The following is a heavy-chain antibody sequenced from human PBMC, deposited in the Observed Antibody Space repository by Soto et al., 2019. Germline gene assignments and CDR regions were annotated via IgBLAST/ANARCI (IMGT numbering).Heavy chain of an antibody. Sequence: SQTLSLTCAISGDSVSGNSAAWNWIRQSPSRGLEWLGRTYYRSKWYNDYAVSVKSRITINPDTSKNQFSLQLNSVTPEDTAVYYCARGMVRGVIQYYYYGMDVWGQGTTVTVSS. CDR3: ARGMVRGVIQYYYYGMDV. CDR1: GDSVSGNSAA. D-gene: IGHD3-10*01. CDR2: TYYRSKWYN. J-gene: IGHJ6*02. V-gene: IGHV6-1*01.